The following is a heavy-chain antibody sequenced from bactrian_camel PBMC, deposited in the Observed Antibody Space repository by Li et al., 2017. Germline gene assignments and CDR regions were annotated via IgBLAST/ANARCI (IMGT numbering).Heavy chain of an antibody. Sequence: LQLVESGGGSALAGGSVRLSCAASGYTFNTYSWFRQAPGQEREGVARIATGSGNTYYADSVKGRFTISQDNAKNTVYLQMNSLKPEDTAMYYCAARGPYCYTKLSVRDFTYWGQGTQVTVS. D-gene: IGHD2*01. J-gene: IGHJ6*01. CDR1: GYTFNTY. V-gene: IGHV3S25*01. CDR2: IATGSGNT. CDR3: AARGPYCYTKLSVRDFTY.